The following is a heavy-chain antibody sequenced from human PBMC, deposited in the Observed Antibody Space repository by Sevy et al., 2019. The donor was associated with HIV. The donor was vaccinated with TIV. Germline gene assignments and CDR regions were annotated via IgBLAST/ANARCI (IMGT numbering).Heavy chain of an antibody. CDR3: ANMPSYDFWSGYLSNWFDP. Sequence: GGSLRLSCAASGFTFSSYAMSWVRQAPGKGLEWVSAISGSGGSTYYADSVKGRFTISRDNSKNTLYLQMNSLRAEDRAVYDCANMPSYDFWSGYLSNWFDPWGQGTLVTVSS. V-gene: IGHV3-23*01. CDR2: ISGSGGST. D-gene: IGHD3-3*01. J-gene: IGHJ5*02. CDR1: GFTFSSYA.